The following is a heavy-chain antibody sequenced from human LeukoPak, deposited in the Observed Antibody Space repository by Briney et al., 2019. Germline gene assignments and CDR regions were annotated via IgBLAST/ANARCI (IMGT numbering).Heavy chain of an antibody. J-gene: IGHJ4*02. CDR3: ARGWSGDY. V-gene: IGHV3-23*01. Sequence: RGSLRLSCAVSGFTFGSYAMSWVRQAPGKGPEWVSGISGSGGMTYYADSVKGRFTISRDNYKNTLYLQMNSLIAEDTAVYSCARGWSGDYWGQGTLVTVSS. CDR1: GFTFGSYA. D-gene: IGHD3-3*01. CDR2: ISGSGGMT.